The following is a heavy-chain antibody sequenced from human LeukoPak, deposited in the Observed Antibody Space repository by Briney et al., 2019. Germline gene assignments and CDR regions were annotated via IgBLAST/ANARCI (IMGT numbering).Heavy chain of an antibody. Sequence: ASVTVSCKASVYTFTSYYMHWVRQAPRQGLEWMGIINPSGGSTSYAQKFQSRVTMTRDMSTSTVYMELSSLRSEDTAVYYCARDRGYSYGPLYYYYYYYMDVWGKGTTVTVSS. D-gene: IGHD5-18*01. CDR2: INPSGGST. CDR1: VYTFTSYY. CDR3: ARDRGYSYGPLYYYYYYYMDV. V-gene: IGHV1-46*01. J-gene: IGHJ6*03.